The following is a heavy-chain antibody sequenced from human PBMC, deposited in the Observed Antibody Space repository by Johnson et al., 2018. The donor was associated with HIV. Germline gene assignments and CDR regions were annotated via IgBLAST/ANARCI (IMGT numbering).Heavy chain of an antibody. V-gene: IGHV3-66*01. Sequence: VQLVESGGDLVQPGGSLRLSCAASGFTVSSNYMSWVRQAPGKGLEWVSVTYSGGKTYYADSVKGRFTISRDNSKNTLYLQMNSLRAEDTAVYYCARGLGRLQFLGLLPGGDAFDIWGQGTMVTVSS. CDR1: GFTVSSNY. CDR3: ARGLGRLQFLGLLPGGDAFDI. D-gene: IGHD5-24*01. CDR2: TYSGGKT. J-gene: IGHJ3*02.